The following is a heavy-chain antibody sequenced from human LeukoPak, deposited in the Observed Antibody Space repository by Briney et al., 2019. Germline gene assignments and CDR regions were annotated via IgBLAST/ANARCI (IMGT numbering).Heavy chain of an antibody. Sequence: GGSLRLSCAASGFTFSSYAISWFRQAPGKGLNGVSAISGSGGSTQYADSGKGRFTISRDNSKNTLYLQMNSLRAEDTALYYCAIMHGYYDGSGYWVQWGQGTLVTVSS. V-gene: IGHV3-23*01. CDR1: GFTFSSYA. CDR3: AIMHGYYDGSGYWVQ. J-gene: IGHJ1*01. CDR2: ISGSGGST. D-gene: IGHD3-22*01.